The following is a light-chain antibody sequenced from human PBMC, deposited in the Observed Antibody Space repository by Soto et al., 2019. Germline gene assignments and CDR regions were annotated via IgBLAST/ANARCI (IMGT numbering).Light chain of an antibody. Sequence: ESVLTQSPGTLSLSPGERATLSCRASQSVTNRYFAWYQQRPGQAPRLLIYGISNRATGIPDRFSVSGSGTDFTLTISRLEPEDFVVYYCQQYSRLPNTFGQGTKLEVK. CDR2: GIS. V-gene: IGKV3-20*01. J-gene: IGKJ2*01. CDR1: QSVTNRY. CDR3: QQYSRLPNT.